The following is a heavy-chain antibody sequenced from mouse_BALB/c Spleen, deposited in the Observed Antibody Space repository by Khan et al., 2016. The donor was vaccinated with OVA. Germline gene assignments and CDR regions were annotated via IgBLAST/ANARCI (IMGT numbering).Heavy chain of an antibody. D-gene: IGHD1-2*01. CDR2: IFPNNGGT. Sequence: VQLKQSGPDLVKPGASVKISCKASGYTFTDYNMDWVKQSHGESLEWIGYIFPNNGGTGYNQKFKTKTTLTVDNSSSTVYMELRSLTSEDSAVYYCTRSGYGSFAFWGQGTLVTVSA. V-gene: IGHV1S29*02. CDR1: GYTFTDYN. J-gene: IGHJ3*01. CDR3: TRSGYGSFAF.